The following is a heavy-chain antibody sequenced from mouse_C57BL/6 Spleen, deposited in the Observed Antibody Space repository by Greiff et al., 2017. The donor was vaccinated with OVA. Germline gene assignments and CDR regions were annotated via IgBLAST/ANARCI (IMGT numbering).Heavy chain of an antibody. V-gene: IGHV14-2*01. J-gene: IGHJ4*01. CDR2: IDPEDGVT. CDR1: GFNIKDYY. CDR3: GRSDGSTGLDY. D-gene: IGHD1-1*01. Sequence: EVQLQQSGAELVKPGASVKLSCTASGFNIKDYYMHWVKQRPDQGLEWIGRIDPEDGVTNYAPKFQGKATITADTSSNPPYLQLSSMTSEDTAVYYCGRSDGSTGLDYWGQGTSVTVSS.